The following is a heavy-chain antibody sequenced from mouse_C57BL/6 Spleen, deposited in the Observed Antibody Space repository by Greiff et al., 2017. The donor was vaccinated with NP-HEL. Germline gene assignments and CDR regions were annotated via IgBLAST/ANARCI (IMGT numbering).Heavy chain of an antibody. CDR1: GYSITSGYD. CDR2: ISYSGST. CDR3: ARGDYSNYVFAY. V-gene: IGHV3-1*01. Sequence: EVKLMESGPGMVKPSQSLSLTCTVTGYSITSGYDWHWIRHFPGNKLEWMGYISYSGSTNYNPSLKSRISITHDTSKNHFFLKLNSVTTEDTATYYCARGDYSNYVFAYWGQGTLVTVSA. J-gene: IGHJ3*01. D-gene: IGHD2-5*01.